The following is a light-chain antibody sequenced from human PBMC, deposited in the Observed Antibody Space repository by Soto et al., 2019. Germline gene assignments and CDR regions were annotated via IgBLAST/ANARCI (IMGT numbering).Light chain of an antibody. CDR3: PQYNSYSWT. V-gene: IGKV1-5*03. CDR1: QGISSN. CDR2: ETS. Sequence: DNQFNLSPSFVSASVGDRVTITCRASQGISSNLAWYQQKPGKAPKLLIYETSSLESGVPSRFGGSGSGTEFPLTISSLQPDDFALYYCPQYNSYSWTSGQGAKADI. J-gene: IGKJ1*01.